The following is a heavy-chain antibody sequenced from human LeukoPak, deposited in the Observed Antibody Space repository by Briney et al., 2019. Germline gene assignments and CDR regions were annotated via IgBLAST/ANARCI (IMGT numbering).Heavy chain of an antibody. V-gene: IGHV3-23*01. D-gene: IGHD6-19*01. CDR3: AKDQTQSLPLAAFDP. CDR1: GFTFSSYG. J-gene: IGHJ5*02. Sequence: PGGSLRLSCAASGFTFSSYGMSWVRQAPGKGLEWVSAISGSGGSTYYADSVKGRFTISRDNSKNTLYLQMNSLRAEDTAVYYCAKDQTQSLPLAAFDPWGQGTLVTVSS. CDR2: ISGSGGST.